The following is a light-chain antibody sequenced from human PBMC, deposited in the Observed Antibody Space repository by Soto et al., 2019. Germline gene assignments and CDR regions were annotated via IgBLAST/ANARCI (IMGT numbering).Light chain of an antibody. V-gene: IGKV1-5*03. CDR1: QSISSW. J-gene: IGKJ1*01. CDR3: QQYSSYSPT. Sequence: DIQMTQSPSTLPASVGDRVTITCRASQSISSWLAWYQQKPGKAPKLLIYKASSLDSGVPSRFSGSGSGTDFTLTISSLQPDDFATYYCQQYSSYSPTFAQGTKVEIK. CDR2: KAS.